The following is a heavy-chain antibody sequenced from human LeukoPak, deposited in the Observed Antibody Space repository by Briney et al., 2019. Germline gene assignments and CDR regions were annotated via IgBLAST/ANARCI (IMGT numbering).Heavy chain of an antibody. CDR1: GGSFSGYY. D-gene: IGHD5-18*01. J-gene: IGHJ6*03. Sequence: SETLSLTCAVYGGSFSGYYWSWIRQPPGKGLEWIGEINHSGSTNYNPSLKSRVTISVDTSKNQFSLKLSSVTAADTAVYYCARRRGYSYGHHYYYYMDVWGRGTTVTVSS. CDR3: ARRRGYSYGHHYYYYMDV. V-gene: IGHV4-34*01. CDR2: INHSGST.